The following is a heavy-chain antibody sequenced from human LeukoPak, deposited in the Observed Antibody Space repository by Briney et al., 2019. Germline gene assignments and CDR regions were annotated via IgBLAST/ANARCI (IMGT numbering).Heavy chain of an antibody. Sequence: PGRSLRLSCAASGFTFSSYAMHWVRQAPGKGLEWVAVISYDGSNKYYADSVKGRFTIFRDNSKNTLYLQMNSLRAEDTAVYYCARDIRQGSGSYIPAAWGQGTLVTVSS. CDR2: ISYDGSNK. CDR1: GFTFSSYA. D-gene: IGHD3-10*01. V-gene: IGHV3-30*04. CDR3: ARDIRQGSGSYIPAA. J-gene: IGHJ4*02.